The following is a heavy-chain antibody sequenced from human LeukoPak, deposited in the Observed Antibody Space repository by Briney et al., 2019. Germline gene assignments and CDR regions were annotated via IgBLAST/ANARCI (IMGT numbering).Heavy chain of an antibody. J-gene: IGHJ3*02. D-gene: IGHD2-2*01. Sequence: GESLEISCKGSGYSFTSYWIGWVRQMPGKGLEWMGIIYPGDSDTRYSPSFQGQVTISADKSISTAYLQWSSLKASDTAMYYCASSIVVVPAAMTADAFDIWGQGTMVTVSS. CDR1: GYSFTSYW. V-gene: IGHV5-51*01. CDR2: IYPGDSDT. CDR3: ASSIVVVPAAMTADAFDI.